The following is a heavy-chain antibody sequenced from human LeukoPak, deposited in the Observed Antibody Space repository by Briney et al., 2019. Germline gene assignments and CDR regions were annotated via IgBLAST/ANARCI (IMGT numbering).Heavy chain of an antibody. CDR2: INHSGST. V-gene: IGHV4-34*01. CDR3: VGCSFYYFDY. Sequence: SETLSLTCAAYGGSVSGYYWSWIRQSPGKGLEWIGEINHSGSTNYNPSLKSRVTISVDTSKNQFSLELSSVTAADTAVYYCVGCSFYYFDYWGQGSVVTVSS. CDR1: GGSVSGYY. D-gene: IGHD2-21*01. J-gene: IGHJ4*02.